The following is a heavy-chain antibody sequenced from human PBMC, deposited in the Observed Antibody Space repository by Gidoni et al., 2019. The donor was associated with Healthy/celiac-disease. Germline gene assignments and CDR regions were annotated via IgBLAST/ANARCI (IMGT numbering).Heavy chain of an antibody. Sequence: QVQLQQSGPGLVKTSQTLSLTCAISGDSVSSNSAAWNWIRQSPSRGLEWLGRTYYRSKWYNDYAVSVKSRITINPDTSKNQFSLQLNSVTPEDTAVYYCARSSHYYYDSSGSVDYWGQGTLVTVSS. CDR2: TYYRSKWYN. CDR3: ARSSHYYYDSSGSVDY. CDR1: GDSVSSNSAA. J-gene: IGHJ4*02. D-gene: IGHD3-22*01. V-gene: IGHV6-1*01.